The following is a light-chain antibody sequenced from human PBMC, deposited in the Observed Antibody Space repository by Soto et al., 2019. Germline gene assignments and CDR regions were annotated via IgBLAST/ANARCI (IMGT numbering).Light chain of an antibody. J-gene: IGLJ2*01. V-gene: IGLV1-40*01. CDR3: QSYDTSLSGPVV. Sequence: QSVLTQPPSVSGAPGQRVTMSCTGSSSNIGAGCDVHWYQHLPGTAPKLLIYGNTNRPSGVPDRFSGSKSGTSASLAITGLQAEDEADYYYQSYDTSLSGPVVFGGGTKLTVL. CDR1: SSNIGAGCD. CDR2: GNT.